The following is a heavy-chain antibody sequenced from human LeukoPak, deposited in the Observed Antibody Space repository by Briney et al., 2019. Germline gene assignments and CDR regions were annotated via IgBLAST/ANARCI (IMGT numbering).Heavy chain of an antibody. CDR2: IYYSGLT. Sequence: ASETLSLTCTVSGGSTSSSYWNWVRQPPGKGLEWIGYIYYSGLTNYNPSLESRVTISIHTSKNQFSLKLSSVTAADTAVYYCAKDSEITVTAADYWGQGTLVTVSS. D-gene: IGHD2-21*02. J-gene: IGHJ4*02. CDR1: GGSTSSSY. V-gene: IGHV4-59*01. CDR3: AKDSEITVTAADY.